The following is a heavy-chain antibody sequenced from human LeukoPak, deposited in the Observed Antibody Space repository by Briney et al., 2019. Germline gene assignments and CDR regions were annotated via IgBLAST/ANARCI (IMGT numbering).Heavy chain of an antibody. CDR1: GFTFSSYS. V-gene: IGHV3-21*04. J-gene: IGHJ6*03. CDR2: ISSSSSYI. D-gene: IGHD3-3*01. Sequence: GGSLRLSCAASGFTFSSYSMNWVRQAPGKGLEWVSSISSSSSYIYYADSVKGRFTISRDNAKNSLYLQMNSLRAEDTALYYCARVTDFWSGYYEDYYYYMDVWGKGTTVTVSS. CDR3: ARVTDFWSGYYEDYYYYMDV.